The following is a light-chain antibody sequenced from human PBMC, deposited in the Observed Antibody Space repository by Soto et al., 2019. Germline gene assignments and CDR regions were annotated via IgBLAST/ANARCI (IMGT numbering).Light chain of an antibody. V-gene: IGLV2-23*02. Sequence: QSALTQPASVSGSPGQSITISCTGTSSNVGSYKLVSWYQQHPGKAPKLMIFEVNKRPSGDSNRFSGSKSVNTASLTISGLKVEDEDDYYCCSSGGSPTYVFGTGTKLTVL. J-gene: IGLJ1*01. CDR2: EVN. CDR1: SSNVGSYKL. CDR3: CSSGGSPTYV.